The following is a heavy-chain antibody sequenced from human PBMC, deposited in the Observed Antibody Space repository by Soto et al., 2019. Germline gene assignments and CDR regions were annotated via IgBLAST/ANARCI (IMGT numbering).Heavy chain of an antibody. CDR3: ARGAWGSIHDH. CDR2: ISGSGDAT. D-gene: IGHD3-16*01. CDR1: GFTFSSYG. J-gene: IGHJ4*02. V-gene: IGHV3-23*01. Sequence: EVQLLESGGGLVQPGGSLRLSCGASGFTFSSYGMSWVRQGPGKGLEWVADISGSGDATHYADSVKGHFTISRDNSKNPLFLQMDRLRAEDTAIYFCARGAWGSIHDHWGQGTLVIVSS.